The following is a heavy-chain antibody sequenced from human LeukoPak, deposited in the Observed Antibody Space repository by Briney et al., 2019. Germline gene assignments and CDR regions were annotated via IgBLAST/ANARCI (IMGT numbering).Heavy chain of an antibody. J-gene: IGHJ4*02. D-gene: IGHD6-13*01. CDR2: IIPILGIA. CDR1: GGTFSSYT. V-gene: IGHV1-69*04. CDR3: ARDLRGASSSSDY. Sequence: SVKVSCKASGGTFSSYTISWVRQAPGQGLEWMGRIIPILGIANYAQKFQGRVTITADKSTSTAYMELSSLRSEDTPVYYCARDLRGASSSSDYWGQGTLVTVSS.